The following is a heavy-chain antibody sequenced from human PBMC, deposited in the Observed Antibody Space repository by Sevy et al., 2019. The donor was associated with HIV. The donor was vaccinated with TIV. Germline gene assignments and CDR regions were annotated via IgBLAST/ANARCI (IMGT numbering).Heavy chain of an antibody. CDR3: ARNGDDYYDILIGQFHFDY. CDR2: IKGKAHGGTT. D-gene: IGHD3-9*01. CDR1: GFTFDDYG. Sequence: GGSLRLSCTASGFTFDDYGMGWFRQAPGKGLEWVGFIKGKAHGGTTEYAASGKGRFTISRDDSNSIAYLQMNSLKNEDTAVYFCARNGDDYYDILIGQFHFDYWGQGALVTVSS. J-gene: IGHJ4*02. V-gene: IGHV3-49*03.